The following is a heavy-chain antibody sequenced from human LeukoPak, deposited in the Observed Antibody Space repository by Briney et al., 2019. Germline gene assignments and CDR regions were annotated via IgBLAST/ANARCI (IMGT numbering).Heavy chain of an antibody. V-gene: IGHV1-69*13. D-gene: IGHD3-3*01. J-gene: IGHJ6*02. CDR3: ARSHLPYDFWSGYLYYYGMDV. CDR2: IIPIFGTA. Sequence: ASVKVSCKASGNSISNYAISWVRQAPGQGLEWMGGIIPIFGTANYAQKFQGRVTITADESTSTAYMELSSLRSEDTAVYYCARSHLPYDFWSGYLYYYGMDVWGQGTTVTVSS. CDR1: GNSISNYA.